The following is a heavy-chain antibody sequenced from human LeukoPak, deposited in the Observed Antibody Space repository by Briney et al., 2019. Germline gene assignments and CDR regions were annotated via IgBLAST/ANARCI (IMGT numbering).Heavy chain of an antibody. CDR3: ARPPVRYDSSGYYREARWFDP. CDR1: GGSISSGGYY. V-gene: IGHV4-31*03. J-gene: IGHJ5*02. Sequence: SETLSLTCTVSGGSISSGGYYWSWIRQHPGKGLEWIGYIYYSGSTYYNPSLKSRVTISVDTSKNQFSLKLSSVTAADTAVYYCARPPVRYDSSGYYREARWFDPWGQGTLVTVSS. D-gene: IGHD3-22*01. CDR2: IYYSGST.